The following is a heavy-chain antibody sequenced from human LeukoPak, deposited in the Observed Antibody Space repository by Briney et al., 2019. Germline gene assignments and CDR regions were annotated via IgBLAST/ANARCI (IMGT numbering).Heavy chain of an antibody. V-gene: IGHV3-23*01. CDR2: ITGSGGST. CDR1: GFPFTSYA. J-gene: IGHJ4*02. D-gene: IGHD6-19*01. CDR3: AKEANQAVAGALDY. Sequence: GGSLSLSFPASGFPFTSYAMSWVPQAPGKGLEWVSAITGSGGSTYYADSVKGRFTISRDNSKNTLYLQMNSLRAEDTAVYYCAKEANQAVAGALDYWGQGTLVTVSS.